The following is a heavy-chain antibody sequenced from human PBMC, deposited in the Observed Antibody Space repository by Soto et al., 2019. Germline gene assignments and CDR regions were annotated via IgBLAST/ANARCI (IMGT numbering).Heavy chain of an antibody. Sequence: SETLSLTCTVSGGSISSYYWSWIRQPPGKGLEWIGYIYYSGSTNYNPSIKSRVTISVDTSKNQFSLKLSSVTAADTAVYYCARLLSRYGDYAFDYWGQGTLVTVSS. CDR2: IYYSGST. J-gene: IGHJ4*02. CDR3: ARLLSRYGDYAFDY. V-gene: IGHV4-59*08. D-gene: IGHD4-17*01. CDR1: GGSISSYY.